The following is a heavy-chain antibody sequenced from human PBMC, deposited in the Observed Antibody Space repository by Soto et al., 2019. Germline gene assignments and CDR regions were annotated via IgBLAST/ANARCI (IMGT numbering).Heavy chain of an antibody. D-gene: IGHD6-19*01. CDR3: TRGDVAANFDY. Sequence: EVQLVESGGGLVQPGGSLRLSCAASGFTFRSYWMHWVRQAPGKGLVWVSRINSDGSSTSYADSVKGRFSISRDNAKNTVYLQMNSLRAEDAAVFYCTRGDVAANFDYWGQGTLVTVFS. V-gene: IGHV3-74*01. J-gene: IGHJ4*02. CDR1: GFTFRSYW. CDR2: INSDGSST.